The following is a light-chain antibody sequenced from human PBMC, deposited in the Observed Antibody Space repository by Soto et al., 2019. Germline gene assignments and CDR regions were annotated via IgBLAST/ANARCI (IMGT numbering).Light chain of an antibody. CDR2: GAS. Sequence: ENVLTQSPGTLSLSPGDTATLSCRASQTIFNSYLAWYQQKPGQAPRLLIYGASSRATGIPDRFSGGGSGTDFTLTITRLEPEDFAVYYCQQYGSSYTFGPGTKLEMK. CDR1: QTIFNSY. CDR3: QQYGSSYT. V-gene: IGKV3-20*01. J-gene: IGKJ2*01.